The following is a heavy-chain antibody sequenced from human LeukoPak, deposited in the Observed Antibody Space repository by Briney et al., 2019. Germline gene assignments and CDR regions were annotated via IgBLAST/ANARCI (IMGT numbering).Heavy chain of an antibody. J-gene: IGHJ5*02. CDR1: GGFINSHF. V-gene: IGHV4-59*08. CDR3: ASLYYYDNSGHFSFDP. Sequence: SSETLSLTCTVSGGFINSHFWSWIRQPPGKGLEWIGYLLDSGSTKYNPSLKSRITISVDMSKNQFSVKLSSVTAADTAVYYCASLYYYDNSGHFSFDPWGQGTLVTVSS. CDR2: LLDSGST. D-gene: IGHD3-22*01.